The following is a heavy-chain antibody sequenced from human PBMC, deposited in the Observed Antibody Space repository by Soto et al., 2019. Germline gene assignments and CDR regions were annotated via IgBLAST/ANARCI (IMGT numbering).Heavy chain of an antibody. V-gene: IGHV1-3*01. CDR1: GYAFTSYA. J-gene: IGHJ3*02. CDR2: INAGNGNT. D-gene: IGHD3-16*01. CDR3: ARRITFGGVIARPHDAFDI. Sequence: ASVKVSCKASGYAFTSYAMHWVRQAPGQRLEWMGWINAGNGNTKYSQKFQGRVTITRDTSASTAYMELSSLRSEDTAVYYCARRITFGGVIARPHDAFDIWGQGTMVNVSS.